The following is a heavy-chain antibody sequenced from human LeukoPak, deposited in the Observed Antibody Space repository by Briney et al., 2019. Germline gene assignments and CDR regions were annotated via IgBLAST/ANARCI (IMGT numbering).Heavy chain of an antibody. J-gene: IGHJ5*02. CDR1: GGSISSGGYY. V-gene: IGHV4-31*03. D-gene: IGHD1-26*01. CDR2: IYYSGST. CDR3: ARTRLLTNWFDP. Sequence: SQTLSLTCTVSGGSISSGGYYWRWIRQHPGKGLEWIGYIYYSGSTYYNPSLKSRLTISVDTSKNQFSLKLSSVTAADTAVYYCARTRLLTNWFDPWGQGTPVTVSS.